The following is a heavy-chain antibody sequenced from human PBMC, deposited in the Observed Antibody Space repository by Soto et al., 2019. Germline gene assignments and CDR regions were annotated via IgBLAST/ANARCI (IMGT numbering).Heavy chain of an antibody. CDR1: GGSISSYY. D-gene: IGHD5-12*01. Sequence: SETLSLTCTVSGGSISSYYWSWIRQPPGKGLEWIGYIYYSGSTNYNPSLKSRVTISVDTSKNQFSLKLSSVTAADTAVYYCALARGYSGYDDAFDIWGQGTMVTVSS. CDR2: IYYSGST. CDR3: ALARGYSGYDDAFDI. V-gene: IGHV4-59*01. J-gene: IGHJ3*02.